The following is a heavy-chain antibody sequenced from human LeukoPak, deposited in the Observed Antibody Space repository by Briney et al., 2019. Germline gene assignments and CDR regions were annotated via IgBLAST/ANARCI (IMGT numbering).Heavy chain of an antibody. CDR3: AREDGYCSSTSCSYYYYYYMDV. Sequence: PSETLSLTCTVSGGSISSYYWSWIRQPAGKGLEWIGRIYTSGSTNYNPSLKSRVTMSVDTSKNQFSLKLSSVTAADTAVYYCAREDGYCSSTSCSYYYYYYMDVWGKGTTVTVSS. J-gene: IGHJ6*03. CDR1: GGSISSYY. D-gene: IGHD2-2*03. V-gene: IGHV4-4*07. CDR2: IYTSGST.